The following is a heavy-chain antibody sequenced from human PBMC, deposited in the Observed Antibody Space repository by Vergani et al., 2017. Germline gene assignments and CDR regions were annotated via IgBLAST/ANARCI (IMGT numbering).Heavy chain of an antibody. CDR1: GFTFDDYA. V-gene: IGHV3-66*01. D-gene: IGHD4-17*01. J-gene: IGHJ4*02. Sequence: EVQLVESGGGLVQPGRSPRLSCAASGFTFDDYAMHWVRQAPGKGLEWVSIIYSGGSTYYADSVKGRFTISRDNSKNTLYLRMNSLRAEDTAMYYCARDRWDYGDFYYFDYWGQGTLVTVSS. CDR2: IYSGGST. CDR3: ARDRWDYGDFYYFDY.